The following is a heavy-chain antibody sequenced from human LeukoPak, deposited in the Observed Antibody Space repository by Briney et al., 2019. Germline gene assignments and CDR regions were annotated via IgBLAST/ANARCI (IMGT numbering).Heavy chain of an antibody. CDR1: GASIRPYY. Sequence: SETLSLTCSVSGASIRPYYWSWLRQPPGKGLEWIGFMHYSGTRNYNPSLSSRITISVDTSKNQFSLHLTSVAAADTAVYYCARHGPANSFDYWGRGNLVTVSS. D-gene: IGHD1/OR15-1a*01. CDR3: ARHGPANSFDY. J-gene: IGHJ4*02. CDR2: MHYSGTR. V-gene: IGHV4-59*08.